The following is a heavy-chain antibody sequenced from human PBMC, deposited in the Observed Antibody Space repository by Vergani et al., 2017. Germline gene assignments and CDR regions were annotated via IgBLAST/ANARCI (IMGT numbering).Heavy chain of an antibody. J-gene: IGHJ3*02. CDR2: ISGSGGST. CDR3: AKDRPYYYDRSGYYVEACDS. D-gene: IGHD3-22*01. Sequence: EVQLLESGGGLVQPGGSLRLSCAASGFTFSSYAMSWVRQAPGPGLAWVSSISGSGGSTYYADSVKGRFTISRDNSKNTLYLQMNSLRAEDTAVYYCAKDRPYYYDRSGYYVEACDSWGQGTMVTVAS. V-gene: IGHV3-23*01. CDR1: GFTFSSYA.